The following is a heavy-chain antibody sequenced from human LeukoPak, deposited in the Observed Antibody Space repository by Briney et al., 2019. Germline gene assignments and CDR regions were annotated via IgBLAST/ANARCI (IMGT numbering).Heavy chain of an antibody. CDR1: GFTFSDYY. J-gene: IGHJ4*02. CDR3: ARDAYYYGSGKRPFDY. Sequence: PGGSLRLSCAGSGFTFSDYYMSWIRQAPGKGLEWISYISSRGSTIHYADSVRGRFTISRDNAKNSLYLQMNSLRAEDTAVYYCARDAYYYGSGKRPFDYWGQGTLVTVSS. CDR2: ISSRGSTI. V-gene: IGHV3-11*04. D-gene: IGHD3-10*01.